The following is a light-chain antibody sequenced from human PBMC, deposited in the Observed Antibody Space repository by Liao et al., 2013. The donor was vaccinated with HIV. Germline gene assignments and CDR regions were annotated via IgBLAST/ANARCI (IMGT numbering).Light chain of an antibody. V-gene: IGLV3-21*04. CDR3: HVWDSNTHHVV. Sequence: SYVVTQPPSVSVAPGETATITCGGNNIGGKSVHWYQQRPGQAPVLVIYYDSDRPSGIPERFSGSNSGNTATLTIIRVEAADEADYYCHVWDSNTHHVVFGGRDQADRP. CDR1: NIGGKS. CDR2: YDS. J-gene: IGLJ2*01.